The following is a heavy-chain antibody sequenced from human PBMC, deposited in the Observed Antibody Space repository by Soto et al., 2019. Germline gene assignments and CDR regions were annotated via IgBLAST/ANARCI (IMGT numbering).Heavy chain of an antibody. CDR3: SRGRFGAYVDF. Sequence: PSETLSLTCTVSGGSISSYYWSWIRQPPGKGLEWIGYIYYSGSTNYNPSLKSRVTISVDTSKNQFSLKLSSVTAADTAIYYCSRGRFGAYVDFWGQGTLVTVSS. D-gene: IGHD3-10*01. V-gene: IGHV4-59*01. CDR1: GGSISSYY. J-gene: IGHJ4*02. CDR2: IYYSGST.